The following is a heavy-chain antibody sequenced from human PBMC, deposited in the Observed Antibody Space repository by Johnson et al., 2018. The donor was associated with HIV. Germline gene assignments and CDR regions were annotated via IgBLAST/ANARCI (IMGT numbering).Heavy chain of an antibody. D-gene: IGHD6-13*01. CDR2: VWRDGNNR. CDR1: GFTFSDYG. CDR3: AKDLQQPQRGEHALAQDAFDI. V-gene: IGHV3-33*03. Sequence: QMLLVESGGGVVRPGGSLRLSCAASGFTFSDYGIHWVRQAPGKGLEWVAVVWRDGNNRYYADSVKGRFTISRDNAKNSLYLQMNSLRAEDTAVYYCAKDLQQPQRGEHALAQDAFDIWGQGTMVTVSS. J-gene: IGHJ3*02.